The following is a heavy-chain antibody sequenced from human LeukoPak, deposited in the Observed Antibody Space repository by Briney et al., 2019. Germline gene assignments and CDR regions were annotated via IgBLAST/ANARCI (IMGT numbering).Heavy chain of an antibody. CDR2: ISAYNGHT. CDR3: ARDGVPAAVSCPGRFDP. V-gene: IGHV1-18*01. Sequence: ASVKVSCKASGYTFSSYGISWVRQAPGQGLEWMGWISAYNGHTNYAPKLQGRLTVTTDTSTSTAYTELRSLRPDDAAAYYCARDGVPAAVSCPGRFDPWGQGTLVTVSS. CDR1: GYTFSSYG. D-gene: IGHD2-2*01. J-gene: IGHJ5*02.